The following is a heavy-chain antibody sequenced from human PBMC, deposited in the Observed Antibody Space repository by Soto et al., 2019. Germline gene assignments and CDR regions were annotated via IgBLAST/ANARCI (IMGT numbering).Heavy chain of an antibody. V-gene: IGHV3-30-3*01. J-gene: IGHJ4*02. Sequence: GGSLRLSCAASGFTFSSYAMHWVRQAPGKGLEWVAVILYDGSNEYYADSVKGRFTISRDNSENTLYLQMNSLRAEDTAVYYCAREDTTQHSSASDYWGQGTLVTVYS. CDR1: GFTFSSYA. D-gene: IGHD3-22*01. CDR2: ILYDGSNE. CDR3: AREDTTQHSSASDY.